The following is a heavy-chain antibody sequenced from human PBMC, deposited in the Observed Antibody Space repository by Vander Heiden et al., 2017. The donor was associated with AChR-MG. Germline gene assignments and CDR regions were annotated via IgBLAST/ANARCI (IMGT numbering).Heavy chain of an antibody. CDR1: GGSISRGSYY. CDR2: IYTSGST. V-gene: IGHV4-61*02. Sequence: QVQLQESGPGLVKPSQTLSLTCTVSGGSISRGSYYWSWIRQPAGKGLEWIGRIYTSGSTNYNPSLKSRVTISVDTSKNQFSLKLSSVTAADTDVYYCARDGDRYSNLYYYGMDVWGQGTTVTVSS. CDR3: ARDGDRYSNLYYYGMDV. J-gene: IGHJ6*02. D-gene: IGHD2-15*01.